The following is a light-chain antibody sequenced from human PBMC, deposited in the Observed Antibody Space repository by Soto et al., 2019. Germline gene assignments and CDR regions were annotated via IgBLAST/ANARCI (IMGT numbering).Light chain of an antibody. CDR2: DAS. CDR1: QTISSW. V-gene: IGKV1-5*01. J-gene: IGKJ5*01. Sequence: DIQSNQSPSTLSGSVGDRVTITCRASQTISSWLAWYQQKPGKAPNLLIFDASTLESGVPSRFSGSGSGTTFTLTISSLQSEDFAVYYCQQYHKWPITFGQGTRLEIK. CDR3: QQYHKWPIT.